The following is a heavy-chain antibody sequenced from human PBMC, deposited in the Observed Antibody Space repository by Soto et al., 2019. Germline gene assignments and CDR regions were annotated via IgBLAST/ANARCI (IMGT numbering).Heavy chain of an antibody. J-gene: IGHJ4*02. V-gene: IGHV4-39*02. CDR3: GRLAEAATGHTDFDF. D-gene: IGHD2-15*01. CDR1: GASIKSSNYF. Sequence: SETLSLTCTVSGASIKSSNYFWGWIRQPPGKGLEFVGSIHSSGGTYYNPSLKSRVTVSVDLSNSHFSLSLKSLTATDTAVYYCGRLAEAATGHTDFDFWGQGTLVTVSS. CDR2: IHSSGGT.